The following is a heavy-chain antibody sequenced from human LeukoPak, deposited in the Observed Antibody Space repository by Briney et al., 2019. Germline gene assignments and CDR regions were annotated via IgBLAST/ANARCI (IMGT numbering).Heavy chain of an antibody. CDR2: IYYSGST. CDR1: GGSISSYY. V-gene: IGHV4-59*01. J-gene: IGHJ4*02. CDR3: AGAQSYRYFDY. D-gene: IGHD1-26*01. Sequence: PSETLSLTCTVSGGSISSYYWSRIRQPPGKGLEWIGYIYYSGSTNYNPSLKSRVTISVDTSKNQFSLKLSSVTAADTALYYCAGAQSYRYFDYWGQGTLVTVSS.